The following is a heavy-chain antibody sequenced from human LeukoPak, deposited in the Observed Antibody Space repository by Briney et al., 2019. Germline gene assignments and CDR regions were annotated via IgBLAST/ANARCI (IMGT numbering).Heavy chain of an antibody. D-gene: IGHD3-22*01. CDR3: VRWSYDNSAYYYDH. CDR1: GFTFSRHY. Sequence: GGSLRLSCVASGFTFSRHYMSWVRQAPGKGLEWVANIRQDSSAKAYVDSVKGRFTVSRDNAKNSMSLQMNSLRAEDTAIYYCVRWSYDNSAYYYDHWGQGTLVTVSS. V-gene: IGHV3-7*03. CDR2: IRQDSSAK. J-gene: IGHJ4*02.